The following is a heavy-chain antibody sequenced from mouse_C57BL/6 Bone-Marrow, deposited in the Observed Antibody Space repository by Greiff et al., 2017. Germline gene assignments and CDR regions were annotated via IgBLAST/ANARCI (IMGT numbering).Heavy chain of an antibody. CDR2: IDPSDSET. J-gene: IGHJ1*03. Sequence: VKLQQPGAELVRPGSSVKLSCKASGYTFTSYWMHWVKQRPRQGLEWIGNIDPSDSETHYNQKFKDKATLTVDKSSSTAYMQLSSLTSEDSAVYYCARFPLYYGSSRWYFDGWGTGTTVTVSS. D-gene: IGHD1-1*01. CDR3: ARFPLYYGSSRWYFDG. V-gene: IGHV1-52*01. CDR1: GYTFTSYW.